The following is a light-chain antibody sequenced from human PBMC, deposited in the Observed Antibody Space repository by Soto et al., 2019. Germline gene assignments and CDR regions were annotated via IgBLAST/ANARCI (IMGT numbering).Light chain of an antibody. CDR2: GAS. Sequence: EIVLTQSPATLSLSPGERATLSCRASQSVSINLAWYQQKPGQAPRLLIYGASNRATGIPDRFSGSGSGTDFTLTISRLEPEDFAVYYCQQYGSSGTFGQGTKVDI. CDR1: QSVSIN. J-gene: IGKJ1*01. V-gene: IGKV3-20*01. CDR3: QQYGSSGT.